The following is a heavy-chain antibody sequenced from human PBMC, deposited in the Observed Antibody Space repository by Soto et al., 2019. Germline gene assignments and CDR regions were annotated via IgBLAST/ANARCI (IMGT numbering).Heavy chain of an antibody. CDR1: GGTFSSYA. CDR3: ARGVVAATPNGFDP. CDR2: ISAYNGNT. J-gene: IGHJ5*02. V-gene: IGHV1-18*01. Sequence: ASVKVSFKASGGTFSSYAISWVRQAPGQGLEWMGWISAYNGNTNYAQKLQGRVTMTTDTSTSTAYMELRSLRSDDTAVYYCARGVVAATPNGFDPWGQGTLVTVSS. D-gene: IGHD2-15*01.